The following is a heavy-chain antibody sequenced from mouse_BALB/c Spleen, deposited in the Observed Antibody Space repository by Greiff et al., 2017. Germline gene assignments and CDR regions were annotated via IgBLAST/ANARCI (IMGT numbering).Heavy chain of an antibody. J-gene: IGHJ2*01. CDR2: ISSGGGNT. Sequence: EVKLQESGGGLVKPGGSLKLSCAASGFTFSSYTMSWVRQTPEKRLEWVATISSGGGNTYYPDSVKGRFTISRDNAKNNLYLQMSSLRSEDTALYYCAGLLGDYWGQGTTLTVSS. D-gene: IGHD6-1*01. CDR1: GFTFSSYT. CDR3: AGLLGDY. V-gene: IGHV5-9*03.